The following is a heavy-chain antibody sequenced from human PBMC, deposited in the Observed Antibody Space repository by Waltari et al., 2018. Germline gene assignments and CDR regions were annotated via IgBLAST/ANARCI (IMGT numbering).Heavy chain of an antibody. Sequence: EVQLLESGGGLVQPGGSLRLSCAASGFTFSSYAMRWFRQAPGKGLEWVSAISGSGGSTYYADSVKGRFTISRDNSKNTLYLQMNSLRAEDTAVYYCASGGPDFPPGDYWGQGTLVTVSS. D-gene: IGHD2-15*01. J-gene: IGHJ4*02. CDR1: GFTFSSYA. V-gene: IGHV3-23*01. CDR2: ISGSGGST. CDR3: ASGGPDFPPGDY.